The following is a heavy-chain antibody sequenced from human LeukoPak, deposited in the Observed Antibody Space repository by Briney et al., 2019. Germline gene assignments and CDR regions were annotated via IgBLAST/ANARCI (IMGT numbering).Heavy chain of an antibody. CDR3: ARDREEAGLRYFDWLSDGMDV. Sequence: ASVKVSCKASGGTFSSYAISWVRQAPGQGLEWMGGIIPIFGTANYAQRFQGRVTITADKSTSTAYMERSSLRSEDTAVYYCARDREEAGLRYFDWLSDGMDVWGKGTTVTVSS. CDR1: GGTFSSYA. D-gene: IGHD3-9*01. CDR2: IIPIFGTA. J-gene: IGHJ6*04. V-gene: IGHV1-69*06.